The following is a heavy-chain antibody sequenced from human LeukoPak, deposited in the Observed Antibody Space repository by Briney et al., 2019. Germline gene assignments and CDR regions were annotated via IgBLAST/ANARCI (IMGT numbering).Heavy chain of an antibody. CDR3: ARRVADAFDI. Sequence: ASVKVSCKASGYTFTSYDINWVRQATGQGLEWMGWMSPNSGNTGYAQKFQDRVTMTRDTSISTAYMELSSLRSEDTAVYYCARRVADAFDIWGQGTMVTVSS. V-gene: IGHV1-8*01. CDR2: MSPNSGNT. CDR1: GYTFTSYD. D-gene: IGHD2-21*01. J-gene: IGHJ3*02.